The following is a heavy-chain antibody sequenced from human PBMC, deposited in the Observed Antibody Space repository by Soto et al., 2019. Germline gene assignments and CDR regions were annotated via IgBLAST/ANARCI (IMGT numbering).Heavy chain of an antibody. CDR2: IYYSGST. Sequence: SETLSLTCTVSGGSISSGDYYWSWIRQPPGKGLEWIGYIYYSGSTYYNPSLKSRVTISVDTSKNQFSLKLSSVTAADTAVYYCAREDSTGYSSSWARRHDYWGQGTLVTVSS. D-gene: IGHD6-13*01. CDR1: GGSISSGDYY. V-gene: IGHV4-30-4*01. CDR3: AREDSTGYSSSWARRHDY. J-gene: IGHJ4*02.